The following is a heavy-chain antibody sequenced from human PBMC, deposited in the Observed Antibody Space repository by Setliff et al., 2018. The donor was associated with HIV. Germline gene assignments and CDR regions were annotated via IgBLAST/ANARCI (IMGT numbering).Heavy chain of an antibody. CDR2: INPSSGGT. V-gene: IGHV1-2*02. Sequence: ASVKVSCKASGYTFTGYFIHWVRQAPGQGLEWMGWINPSSGGTNYAQKFQGRVTMTRDTSISTAYMEVSRLISDDTAMHYCARVPGRNYFDYWGQGTLVTVSS. CDR1: GYTFTGYF. J-gene: IGHJ4*02. CDR3: ARVPGRNYFDY.